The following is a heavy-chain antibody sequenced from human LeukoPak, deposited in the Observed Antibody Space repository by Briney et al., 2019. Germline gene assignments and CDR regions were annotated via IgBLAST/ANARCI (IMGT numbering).Heavy chain of an antibody. D-gene: IGHD3-3*01. CDR2: IYPGDSDA. CDR1: GSSFTSYW. CDR3: ARLLYDFWSGYKADFDY. J-gene: IGHJ4*02. V-gene: IGHV5-51*01. Sequence: GESLKISCKGSGSSFTSYWIGCVRQMPGKGLEWIGIIYPGDSDARYSPSFQGQVTISADKSISTAYLQWSSLKASDTAMYYCARLLYDFWSGYKADFDYWGQGTLVTVSS.